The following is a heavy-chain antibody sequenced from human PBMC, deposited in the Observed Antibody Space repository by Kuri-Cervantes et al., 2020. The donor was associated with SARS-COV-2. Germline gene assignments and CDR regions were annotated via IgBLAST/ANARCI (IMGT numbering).Heavy chain of an antibody. CDR1: GYSFTSYW. CDR2: ICPGDSDT. Sequence: GESLKISCKGSGYSFTSYWIGWVRQMPGKGLEWMGIICPGDSDTRYSSSFQCQVTISADKSISTASLQWSSLKASDTAMYYCARFYTYYDFWSGYRTDDAFDIWGQGTMVTVSS. D-gene: IGHD3-3*01. V-gene: IGHV5-51*01. CDR3: ARFYTYYDFWSGYRTDDAFDI. J-gene: IGHJ3*02.